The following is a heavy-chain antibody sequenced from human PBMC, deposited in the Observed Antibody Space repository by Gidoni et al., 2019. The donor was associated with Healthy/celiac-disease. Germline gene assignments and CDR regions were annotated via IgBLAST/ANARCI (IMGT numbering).Heavy chain of an antibody. CDR2: ISAYNGDT. Sequence: QVQLVQSGTEVKKPGASVKVSCKASGYTFTSYGISRVRQAPGHGLEWMGWISAYNGDTNYAQKLQGRVTMSADTSTSTAYMELRSLGSDDTAVYYCASGRLKWLLANWGQGTLVTVSS. CDR3: ASGRLKWLLAN. J-gene: IGHJ4*02. D-gene: IGHD3-22*01. CDR1: GYTFTSYG. V-gene: IGHV1-18*01.